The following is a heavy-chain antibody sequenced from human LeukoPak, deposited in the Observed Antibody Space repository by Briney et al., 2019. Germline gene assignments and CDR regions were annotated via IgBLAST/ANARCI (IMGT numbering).Heavy chain of an antibody. D-gene: IGHD1-14*01. J-gene: IGHJ6*03. CDR3: ARILAATAGSMDV. CDR1: GGSISSYY. V-gene: IGHV4-59*01. CDR2: IYYSGST. Sequence: LETLSLTCTVSGGSISSYYWSWIRQPPGKGLEWIGYIYYSGSTNYNPSLKSRVTISVDTSKNQFSLKLTSVTAADTAVYYCARILAATAGSMDVWGRGTTVTGSS.